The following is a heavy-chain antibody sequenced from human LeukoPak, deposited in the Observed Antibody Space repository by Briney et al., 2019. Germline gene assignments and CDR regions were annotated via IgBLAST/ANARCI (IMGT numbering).Heavy chain of an antibody. CDR2: IRYDGSK. J-gene: IGHJ4*02. CDR3: ATHERSTWYGDLDY. Sequence: GGSLRLSCAASGFTFSSYVMHWVRQAPGRGLEWVAVIRYDGSKYYADSVEGRFTISRDNSKNTLFLQMNSLRAEDTAVYYCATHERSTWYGDLDYWGQGTLVTVSS. D-gene: IGHD6-13*01. CDR1: GFTFSSYV. V-gene: IGHV3-30*02.